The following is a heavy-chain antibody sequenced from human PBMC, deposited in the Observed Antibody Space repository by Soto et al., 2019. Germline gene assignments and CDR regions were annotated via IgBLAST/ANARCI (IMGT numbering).Heavy chain of an antibody. J-gene: IGHJ6*03. CDR3: ARDGSIPPAGESYYYYYYMDV. V-gene: IGHV3-33*01. CDR2: IWYDGSNK. Sequence: GGSLRLSCAASGFTFSSYGMHWVRQAPGKGLEWVAVIWYDGSNKYYADSVKGRFTISRDNSKNTLYLQMNSLRVEDTAVYYCARDGSIPPAGESYYYYYYMDVWGKGTTVTVSS. CDR1: GFTFSSYG.